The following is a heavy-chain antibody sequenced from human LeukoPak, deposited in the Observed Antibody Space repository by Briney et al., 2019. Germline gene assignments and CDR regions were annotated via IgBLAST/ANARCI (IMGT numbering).Heavy chain of an antibody. CDR3: AKGAHFSGSGNYRRGHYFDY. D-gene: IGHD3-10*01. Sequence: GGSLRLSCAASGFTFDDYATDSVRQAPGKGLEWVSGVSWNSGSIGHADSVKGRFTISRDNAKNTLYLQMNSLIAEDTAVYYCAKGAHFSGSGNYRRGHYFDYWGQGTLVTVSS. V-gene: IGHV3-9*01. CDR2: VSWNSGSI. CDR1: GFTFDDYA. J-gene: IGHJ4*02.